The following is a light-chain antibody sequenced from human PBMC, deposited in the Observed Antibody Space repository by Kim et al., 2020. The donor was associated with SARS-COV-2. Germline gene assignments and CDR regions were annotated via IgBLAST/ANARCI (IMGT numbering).Light chain of an antibody. Sequence: GKTVTISCTRSSGSNATNYVQWYQQRPGSVPTTVIYENNQRPSGVPDRFSGSVDSSSNSASLTISGLKTEDEADYYCQSFDSSNLVFGGGTQLTVL. V-gene: IGLV6-57*03. J-gene: IGLJ3*02. CDR1: SGSNATNY. CDR2: ENN. CDR3: QSFDSSNLV.